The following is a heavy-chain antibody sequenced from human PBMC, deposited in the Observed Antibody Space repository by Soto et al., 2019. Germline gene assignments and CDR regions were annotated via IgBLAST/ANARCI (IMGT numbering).Heavy chain of an antibody. Sequence: ASVKVSCKASGYTFTNYDINWVRQATGQGPEWMGWMNPNSGNTGYAQKFQGRVTMTRNTSISTAYMELSSLRSEDTAVYYCARGHYDFWSGYPELDVWGKGTTVTVSS. D-gene: IGHD3-3*01. CDR1: GYTFTNYD. CDR2: MNPNSGNT. J-gene: IGHJ6*04. CDR3: ARGHYDFWSGYPELDV. V-gene: IGHV1-8*01.